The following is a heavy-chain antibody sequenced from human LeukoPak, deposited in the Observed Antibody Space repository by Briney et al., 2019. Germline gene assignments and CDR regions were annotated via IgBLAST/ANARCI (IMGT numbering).Heavy chain of an antibody. V-gene: IGHV4-59*12. J-gene: IGHJ6*02. CDR3: ARTNGDYPYYYYGMDV. CDR1: GGSISSYY. CDR2: IYYSGST. Sequence: SETLSLTCTVSGGSISSYYWSWIRQPPGKGLEWIGYIYYSGSTNYNPSLKSRVTISVDTSKNQFSLKLSSVTAADTAVYYCARTNGDYPYYYYGMDVWGQGTTVTVSS. D-gene: IGHD4-17*01.